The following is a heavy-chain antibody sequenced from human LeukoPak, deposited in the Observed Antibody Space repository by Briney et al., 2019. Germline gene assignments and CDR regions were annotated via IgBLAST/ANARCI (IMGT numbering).Heavy chain of an antibody. CDR1: GYTFTSYG. D-gene: IGHD6-13*01. CDR2: ISAYNGNT. CDR3: ARDPTGYSSSWYKGAFDI. V-gene: IGHV1-18*01. J-gene: IGHJ3*02. Sequence: ASVKVSCKASGYTFTSYGISWVRQAPGQGLEWMGWISAYNGNTNYAQKLQGRVTMTTDTSTSTAYMELRSLRSDDTAVYYCARDPTGYSSSWYKGAFDIWGQGTKVTVSS.